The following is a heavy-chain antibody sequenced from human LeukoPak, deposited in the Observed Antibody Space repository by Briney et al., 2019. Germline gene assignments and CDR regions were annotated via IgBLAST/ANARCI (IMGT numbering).Heavy chain of an antibody. V-gene: IGHV3-66*01. D-gene: IGHD2/OR15-2a*01. CDR2: IYSGGGT. Sequence: GGSLRLSCAASGFTVSSNYMSWVRQAPGKGLEWVSAIYSGGGTYYADSVRNRFIISRDKSQTTLHLQMNNVRVDDTAVYYCARDLEEYLVLGYWGQGTLVTVSS. J-gene: IGHJ4*02. CDR3: ARDLEEYLVLGY. CDR1: GFTVSSNY.